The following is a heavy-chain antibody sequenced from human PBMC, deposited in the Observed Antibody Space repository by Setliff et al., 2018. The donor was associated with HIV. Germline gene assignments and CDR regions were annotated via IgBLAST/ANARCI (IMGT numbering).Heavy chain of an antibody. D-gene: IGHD5-12*01. CDR2: ISNEGTRT. Sequence: PGGSLRLSCAASGFTFSSYWMHWVRQAPGKGLVWASHISNEGTRTNYADSVKGRFSISRDNAKNTLYLQMNNLRAEDTAVYYCVTSPNIVSRWGQGTLVTVSS. CDR1: GFTFSSYW. V-gene: IGHV3-74*01. J-gene: IGHJ4*02. CDR3: VTSPNIVSR.